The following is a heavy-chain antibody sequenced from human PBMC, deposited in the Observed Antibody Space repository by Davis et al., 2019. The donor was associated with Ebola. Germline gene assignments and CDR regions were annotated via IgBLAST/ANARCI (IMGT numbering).Heavy chain of an antibody. V-gene: IGHV3-21*01. D-gene: IGHD3-10*01. Sequence: PGGSLRLSCAASGFTFSSYSMNWVRQAPGKGLEWVSSISSSSSYIYYADSVKGRFTISRDNAKNSLYLQMNSLRAEDTAVYYCARETYYYGSGSYYNWFDPWGQGTLVTVSS. CDR3: ARETYYYGSGSYYNWFDP. J-gene: IGHJ5*02. CDR2: ISSSSSYI. CDR1: GFTFSSYS.